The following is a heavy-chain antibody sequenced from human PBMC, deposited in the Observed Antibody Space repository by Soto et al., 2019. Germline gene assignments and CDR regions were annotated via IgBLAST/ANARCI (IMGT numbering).Heavy chain of an antibody. J-gene: IGHJ4*02. V-gene: IGHV1-18*04. CDR2: ISAYNGNT. D-gene: IGHD6-19*01. CDR1: GYTFTSYG. CDR3: ARDPQPGYSRGWSAY. Sequence: GASVKVSCKASGYTFTSYGISWVRQAPGQGIEWMGWISAYNGNTNYAQKLQGRVTMTTDTSTSTAYMELRSLRSDDTAVYYCARDPQPGYSRGWSAYCGQQTLGTVSS.